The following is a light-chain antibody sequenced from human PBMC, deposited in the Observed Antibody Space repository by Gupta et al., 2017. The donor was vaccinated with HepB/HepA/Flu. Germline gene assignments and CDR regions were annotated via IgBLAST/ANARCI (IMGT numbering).Light chain of an antibody. J-gene: IGLJ2*01. CDR2: KDS. Sequence: SYELTQPPSVSASPGQTASITCSGDKLGEKYACWYQQKPGQSPVVLMYKDSKRPAGIPERFSGSNSGNTATLTISGTQAMDEADYFCQAWDSNTAIFGGGTKLTVL. CDR3: QAWDSNTAI. CDR1: KLGEKY. V-gene: IGLV3-1*01.